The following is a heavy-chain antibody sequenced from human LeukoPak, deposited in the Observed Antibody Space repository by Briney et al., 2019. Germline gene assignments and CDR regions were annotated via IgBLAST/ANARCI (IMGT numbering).Heavy chain of an antibody. J-gene: IGHJ5*02. D-gene: IGHD2-15*01. V-gene: IGHV4-34*01. Sequence: PSEGLALTCSVYGGSFCGYCWRWIRQPRSNGLQWSVGINLSGSTNYNPPLKSRVTISVDTSKSQFSLKLSSVTAADTAVYYCARGGVVVVAGPAGKVGWFDPGGQGTLVTVSS. CDR3: ARGGVVVVAGPAGKVGWFDP. CDR1: GGSFCGYC. CDR2: INLSGST.